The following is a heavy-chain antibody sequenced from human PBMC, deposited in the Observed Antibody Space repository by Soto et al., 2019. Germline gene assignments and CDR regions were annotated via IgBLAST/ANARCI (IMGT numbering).Heavy chain of an antibody. CDR3: ARGVVPAAMPVYYYYGMDV. CDR2: IDPSDSYT. D-gene: IGHD2-2*01. CDR1: GYSFTSYW. Sequence: ESLKISCKGSGYSFTSYWISWVRQMPGKGLEWMGRIDPSDSYTNYSPSFQGHVTISADKSISTAYLQWSSLKASDTAMHYCARGVVPAAMPVYYYYGMDVWRQGTTVTVSS. V-gene: IGHV5-10-1*01. J-gene: IGHJ6*02.